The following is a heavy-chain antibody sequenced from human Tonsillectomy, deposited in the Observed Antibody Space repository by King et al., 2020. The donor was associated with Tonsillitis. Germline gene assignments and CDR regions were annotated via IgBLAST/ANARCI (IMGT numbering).Heavy chain of an antibody. CDR2: TSFDGYNK. D-gene: IGHD6-13*01. J-gene: IGHJ2*01. CDR1: GFTFSSYD. Sequence: VQLVESGGGVVQPGRSLRLSCVASGFTFSSYDMHWVRQAPGKGLEWVAVTSFDGYNKDYADSVKGRFTISRDNSKNTLYLQMNSLRGDDTAVYYCAKVEGRTAATAWYFDLWGRGTLVTVSS. CDR3: AKVEGRTAATAWYFDL. V-gene: IGHV3-30*18.